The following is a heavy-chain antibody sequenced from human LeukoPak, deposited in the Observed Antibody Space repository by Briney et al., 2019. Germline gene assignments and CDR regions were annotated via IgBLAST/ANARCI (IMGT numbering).Heavy chain of an antibody. CDR2: IYTSGST. V-gene: IGHV4-61*02. J-gene: IGHJ4*02. Sequence: SETLSLTCTVSGGSISSGSYYWSWIRQPAGKGLEWIGRIYTSGSTNYNPSLKSRVTISLDTSKNQFSLKLSSVTAADTAVYYCARDTRVSKSFDYWGQGTLVTVSS. CDR3: ARDTRVSKSFDY. CDR1: GGSISSGSYY.